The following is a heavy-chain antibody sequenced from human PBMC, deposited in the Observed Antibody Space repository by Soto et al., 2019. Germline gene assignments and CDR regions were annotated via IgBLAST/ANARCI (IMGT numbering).Heavy chain of an antibody. CDR2: ISGSGGST. J-gene: IGHJ4*02. Sequence: PGGSLRLSCAASGFTFSSYAMSWVRQAPGKGLEWVSAISGSGGSTYYADSVKGRFTISRDNSKNTLYLQMNGLRAEDTAVYYCAKDKHSSSSGIFDYWGQGTLVTVSS. CDR1: GFTFSSYA. V-gene: IGHV3-23*01. D-gene: IGHD6-6*01. CDR3: AKDKHSSSSGIFDY.